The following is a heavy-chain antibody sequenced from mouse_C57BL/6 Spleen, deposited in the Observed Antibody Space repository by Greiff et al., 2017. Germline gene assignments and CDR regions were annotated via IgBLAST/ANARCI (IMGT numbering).Heavy chain of an antibody. D-gene: IGHD2-1*01. CDR1: GYTFTSYW. CDR3: ARGSYGKGVDY. V-gene: IGHV1-69*01. J-gene: IGHJ2*01. Sequence: VQLQQPGAELVLPGASVKLSCTASGYTFTSYWMHWVKQSPGQGLEWIEELDPSVSYTNYNQKFKGKSTLTVDKSSSPAYMQLSSLTSEDSAVYDCARGSYGKGVDYWGQGTTLTVSS. CDR2: LDPSVSYT.